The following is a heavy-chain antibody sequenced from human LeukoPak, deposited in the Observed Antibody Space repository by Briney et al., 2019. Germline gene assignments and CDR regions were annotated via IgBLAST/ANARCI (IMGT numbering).Heavy chain of an antibody. CDR3: ARARRDGYNKTPDY. Sequence: PSETLSLTCTVSGGSISSYYWSWIRQPPGKGLEWVGYIYYSGSNNYNPSLKSRVTISVDTSKNQFSLKLSSVTAADTAVYYCARARRDGYNKTPDYWGQGTLVTVSS. V-gene: IGHV4-59*01. D-gene: IGHD5-24*01. J-gene: IGHJ4*02. CDR1: GGSISSYY. CDR2: IYYSGSN.